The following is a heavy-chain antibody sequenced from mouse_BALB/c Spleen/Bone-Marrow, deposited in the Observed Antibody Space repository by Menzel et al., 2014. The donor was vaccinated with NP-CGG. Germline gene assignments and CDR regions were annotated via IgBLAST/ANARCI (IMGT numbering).Heavy chain of an antibody. V-gene: IGHV1S81*02. J-gene: IGHJ4*01. Sequence: QVQLKESGAELAKHAASVKQSCRASGYNFTSYWMQWVKPWPGQGIEWIGEINPSNGRTNYNEKFKSMATLTLDKASSTAYMQLSRLTSEYSAVFYYARISYGSSCIIDFWGQGTSVTVSS. CDR3: ARISYGSSCIIDF. CDR1: GYNFTSYW. D-gene: IGHD1-1*01. CDR2: INPSNGRT.